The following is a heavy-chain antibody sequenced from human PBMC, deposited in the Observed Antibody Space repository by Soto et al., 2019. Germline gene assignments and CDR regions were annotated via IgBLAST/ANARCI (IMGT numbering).Heavy chain of an antibody. CDR2: INHSGST. Sequence: QVQLQQWGAGLLKPSETLSLTCAVYGGSFSGYYWSWIRQPPGKGLEWIGEINHSGSTNYNPSLKSRVTISVDTSKNQFSLKLSSVTAADTAVYYCASQITMIVRRGTQGYELSGWGQGTLVTVSS. J-gene: IGHJ4*02. V-gene: IGHV4-34*01. D-gene: IGHD3-22*01. CDR1: GGSFSGYY. CDR3: ASQITMIVRRGTQGYELSG.